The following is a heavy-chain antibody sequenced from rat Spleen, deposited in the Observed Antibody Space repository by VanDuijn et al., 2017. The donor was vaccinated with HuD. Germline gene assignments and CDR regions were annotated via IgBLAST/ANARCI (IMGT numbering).Heavy chain of an antibody. J-gene: IGHJ2*01. Sequence: QVQLKESGPDLVQPSQTLSLTCTVSGFSLTSYNVHWVRQPTGKGLEWMGVIWTGGSTDYNSALKSRLSISRDTSKSQVFLKMNSLQTEDTAIYFCTRGSFDYWGQGVMVTVSS. CDR2: IWTGGST. CDR3: TRGSFDY. CDR1: GFSLTSYN. V-gene: IGHV2-30*01.